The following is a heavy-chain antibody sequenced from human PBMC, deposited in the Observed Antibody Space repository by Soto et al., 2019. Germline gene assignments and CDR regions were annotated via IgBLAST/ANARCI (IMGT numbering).Heavy chain of an antibody. D-gene: IGHD2-15*01. CDR3: AGTTEDIVVVVAAINDAFDI. V-gene: IGHV4-39*01. Sequence: SETLSLTCTVSGGSISSSSYYWGWIRQPPGKGLEWIGSIYYSGSTYYNPSLKSRVTISVDTSKNQFSLKLSSVTAADTAVYYCAGTTEDIVVVVAAINDAFDIWGQGTMVTVSS. J-gene: IGHJ3*02. CDR2: IYYSGST. CDR1: GGSISSSSYY.